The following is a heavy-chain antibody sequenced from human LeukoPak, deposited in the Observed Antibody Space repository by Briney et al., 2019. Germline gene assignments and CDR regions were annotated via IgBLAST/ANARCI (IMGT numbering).Heavy chain of an antibody. Sequence: SETLSLTYTVSGGPIRDFYWSWIRQPPGKGLEWIGYTYYSGSTSYKPSLKSRVAISVDMSKSQFSLELSSVTAADTAIYYCTRHKRWLQSPDAFDVWGQGTMVTVSS. CDR2: TYYSGST. D-gene: IGHD5-24*01. J-gene: IGHJ3*01. V-gene: IGHV4-59*08. CDR3: TRHKRWLQSPDAFDV. CDR1: GGPIRDFY.